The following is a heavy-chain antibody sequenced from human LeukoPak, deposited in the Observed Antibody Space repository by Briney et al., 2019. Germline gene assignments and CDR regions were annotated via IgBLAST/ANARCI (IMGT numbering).Heavy chain of an antibody. V-gene: IGHV3-7*04. CDR3: ARAYSGSQAADC. D-gene: IGHD1-26*01. CDR1: GFTFSSYW. J-gene: IGHJ4*02. Sequence: GGSLRLSCAASGFTFSSYWMSWVRQAPGKGLEWVANIKQDGSEKYYVDSVKGRFTISGDNAENSLHLQMNSLRAEDTAVYYCARAYSGSQAADCWGQGTLVTVSS. CDR2: IKQDGSEK.